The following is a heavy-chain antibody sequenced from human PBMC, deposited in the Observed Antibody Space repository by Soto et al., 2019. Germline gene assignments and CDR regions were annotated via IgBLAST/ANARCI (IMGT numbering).Heavy chain of an antibody. Sequence: ASLKVSCKSSGYTFTSYGISWVRQAPGKGLEWMGWISAYNGNTNYAQKLQGRVTMTTDTSTSTAYMELRSLRSDDTAVYYCARGSPLWFGEISWFDPWGQGTLVTVSS. CDR2: ISAYNGNT. J-gene: IGHJ5*02. CDR3: ARGSPLWFGEISWFDP. CDR1: GYTFTSYG. D-gene: IGHD3-10*01. V-gene: IGHV1-18*01.